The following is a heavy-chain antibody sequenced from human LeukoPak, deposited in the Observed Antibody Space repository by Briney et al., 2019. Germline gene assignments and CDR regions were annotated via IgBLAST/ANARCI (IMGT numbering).Heavy chain of an antibody. Sequence: GASVKVSCKASGYTFTSYGISWVRQAPGQGLEWMGWISAYNGNTNYAQKLQGRVTMTTDTSTSTAYMELRSLRSDDTAVYYCARELLWFGELYYYYYYGMTSGAKGPRSPSP. J-gene: IGHJ6*02. CDR1: GYTFTSYG. CDR2: ISAYNGNT. D-gene: IGHD3-10*01. V-gene: IGHV1-18*01. CDR3: ARELLWFGELYYYYYYGMTS.